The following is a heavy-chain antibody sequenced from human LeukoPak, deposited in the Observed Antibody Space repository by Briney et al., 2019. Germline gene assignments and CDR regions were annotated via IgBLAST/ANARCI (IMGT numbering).Heavy chain of an antibody. V-gene: IGHV1-2*02. CDR1: GYTFTGYY. J-gene: IGHJ4*02. D-gene: IGHD2-15*01. CDR2: INPNSGGT. Sequence: ASVKVSCKASGYTFTGYYMHWVRQAPGQGLEWMGWINPNSGGTNYAQKFQGGVTMTRDTSISTAYMELSRLRSDDTAVYYCARDLIMVVAATTDYWGQGTLVTVSS. CDR3: ARDLIMVVAATTDY.